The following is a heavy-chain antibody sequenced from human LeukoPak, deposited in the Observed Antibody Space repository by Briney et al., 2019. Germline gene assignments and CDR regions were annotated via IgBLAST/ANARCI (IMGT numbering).Heavy chain of an antibody. CDR3: ARGVVITGLDY. Sequence: PSETLSLTCTVSGGSISSYYWNWIRQPAGKGLEWIGRIYSSGSTNYNPSLKSRVTMSVGTSKNQFSLKLNSVTAADTAVYYCARGVVITGLDYWGQGTLVTVSS. D-gene: IGHD3-22*01. CDR2: IYSSGST. J-gene: IGHJ4*02. CDR1: GGSISSYY. V-gene: IGHV4-4*07.